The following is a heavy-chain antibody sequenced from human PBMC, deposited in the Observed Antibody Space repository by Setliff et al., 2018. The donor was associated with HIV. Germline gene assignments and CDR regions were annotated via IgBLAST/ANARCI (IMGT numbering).Heavy chain of an antibody. V-gene: IGHV3-74*01. D-gene: IGHD2-2*01. J-gene: IGHJ4*02. CDR2: INTDGSDT. Sequence: LSLSCAASGFTFSSYWVHWVRQTPGKGLMWVSRINTDGSDTSYADAVKGRFTISRDNAQDTLYLQMNSLRAEDTAMYYCARWGRGSTSGFDYWGQGTQVTVSS. CDR3: ARWGRGSTSGFDY. CDR1: GFTFSSYW.